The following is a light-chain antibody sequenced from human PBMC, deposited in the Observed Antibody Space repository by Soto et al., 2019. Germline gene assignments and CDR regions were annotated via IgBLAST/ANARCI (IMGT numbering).Light chain of an antibody. CDR1: QSISSY. V-gene: IGKV3-11*01. CDR2: DAS. CDR3: QQRSNWPLT. Sequence: DSVLTQSPGTLSLSPGERATLSCRASQSISSYLAWYQQKPGQAPRLLMFDASNRALGIPAMLSGSASGTDFTLTISSLASEDLAVYYCQQRSNWPLTFGGGTKVDI. J-gene: IGKJ4*01.